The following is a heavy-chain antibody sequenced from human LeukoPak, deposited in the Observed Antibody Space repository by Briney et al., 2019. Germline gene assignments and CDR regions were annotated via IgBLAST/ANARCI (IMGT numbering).Heavy chain of an antibody. J-gene: IGHJ4*02. CDR1: GFTFSSYA. CDR3: AKALLYDSPFDY. CDR2: ISGSGGRT. Sequence: GGSLRLSCAASGFTFSSYAMTWVRQAPGKGLEWVSAISGSGGRTYYADSVKGRFTIPRDNSKNTLYLQMNSLRAEDTAVYYCAKALLYDSPFDYWGQGTLVTVSS. V-gene: IGHV3-23*01. D-gene: IGHD3-22*01.